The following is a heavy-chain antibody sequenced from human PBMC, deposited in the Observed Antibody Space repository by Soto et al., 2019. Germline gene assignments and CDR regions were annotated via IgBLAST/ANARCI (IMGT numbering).Heavy chain of an antibody. CDR3: ARRRYSSGWYDY. CDR1: CGSISSSSYY. CDR2: IYYSGST. D-gene: IGHD6-19*01. Sequence: SETLSLTCTVSCGSISSSSYYWGWIRQPPGKGLEWIGSIYYSGSTYYNPSLKSRVTISVDTSKNQFSLKLSSVTAADTAVYYCARRRYSSGWYDYWGQGTLVTVSS. V-gene: IGHV4-39*01. J-gene: IGHJ4*02.